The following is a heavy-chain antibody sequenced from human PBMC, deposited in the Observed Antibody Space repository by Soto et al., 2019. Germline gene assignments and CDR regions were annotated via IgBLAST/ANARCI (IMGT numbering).Heavy chain of an antibody. J-gene: IGHJ4*02. Sequence: EVQLLESGGGLIQPGGSLRLSCAASGFTFSKSDLRWVRQAPGKGLEWVSSITDSGVSTYYTDSVKGRFTISRDNSRNTLYVQMNSLRADDTAVYYCVAGQYFDYWGQGTLVTVSS. D-gene: IGHD3-10*01. CDR1: GFTFSKSD. CDR2: ITDSGVST. V-gene: IGHV3-23*01. CDR3: VAGQYFDY.